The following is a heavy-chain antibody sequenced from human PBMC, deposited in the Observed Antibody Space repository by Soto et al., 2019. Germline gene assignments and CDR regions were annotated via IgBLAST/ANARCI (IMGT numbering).Heavy chain of an antibody. D-gene: IGHD6-6*01. V-gene: IGHV1-2*04. J-gene: IGHJ6*02. Sequence: ASVKVSCKASGYTFTGYYMHWVRQAPGQGLEWMGWINPNSGGTNYAQKFQGWVTMTRDTSISTAYMELSRLRSDDTAVYYCARAAPYSSSSFGMDVWGQGTTVTVSS. CDR3: ARAAPYSSSSFGMDV. CDR2: INPNSGGT. CDR1: GYTFTGYY.